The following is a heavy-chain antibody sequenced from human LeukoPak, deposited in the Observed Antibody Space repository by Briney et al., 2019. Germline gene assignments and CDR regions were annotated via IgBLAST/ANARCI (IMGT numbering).Heavy chain of an antibody. D-gene: IGHD6-13*01. J-gene: IGHJ3*02. V-gene: IGHV5-51*01. Sequence: GESLKISCQGSGYNFPIYWIGWVRQMPGQGLEWMGIIYPGDSDTRYSPSFQGQVTISADKSISTAYLQWSSLKASDTAMYYCARQYSSSWYANDAFDIWGQGTMVTVSS. CDR3: ARQYSSSWYANDAFDI. CDR1: GYNFPIYW. CDR2: IYPGDSDT.